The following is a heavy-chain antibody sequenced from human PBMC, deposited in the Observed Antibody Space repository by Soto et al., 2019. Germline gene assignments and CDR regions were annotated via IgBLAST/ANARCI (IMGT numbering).Heavy chain of an antibody. D-gene: IGHD4-17*01. V-gene: IGHV3-23*01. J-gene: IGHJ4*02. Sequence: GGSLRLSCAASGFTFYNYAMAWVRQAPGKGLEWVSAISGSGDSTHYADSVRGRFTISRDNSKNTLYLRVNRLRAEDTAVYYCARAGSTVVTHYWGQGALVTVSS. CDR2: ISGSGDST. CDR3: ARAGSTVVTHY. CDR1: GFTFYNYA.